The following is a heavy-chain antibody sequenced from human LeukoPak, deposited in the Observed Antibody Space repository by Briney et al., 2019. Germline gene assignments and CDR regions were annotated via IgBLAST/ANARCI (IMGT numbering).Heavy chain of an antibody. Sequence: GGSLRLSCAASGFTFSSYAMSWVRQAPGKGLEWVSSFSGAGDYTHSADSVKGRFIISRDNSKNTLYLQMNSLRAEDTAVFYCASDRDFRLHYWGQGTLVTVSS. D-gene: IGHD2-21*01. CDR2: FSGAGDYT. J-gene: IGHJ4*02. CDR1: GFTFSSYA. CDR3: ASDRDFRLHY. V-gene: IGHV3-23*01.